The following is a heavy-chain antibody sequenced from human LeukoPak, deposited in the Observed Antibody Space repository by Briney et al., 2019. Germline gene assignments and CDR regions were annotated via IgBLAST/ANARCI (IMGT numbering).Heavy chain of an antibody. D-gene: IGHD2-15*01. Sequence: GASVKVSCKASGYTFTSDINWVRQATGQGLEWMGWMNPSSGNTDYAPKFQGRVTMTRDISIRTAYVELSSLRSEDTAVYYCARGAVSRDCSGGSCYHFDIWGQGTMVTVSS. J-gene: IGHJ3*02. CDR2: MNPSSGNT. CDR1: GYTFTSD. V-gene: IGHV1-8*01. CDR3: ARGAVSRDCSGGSCYHFDI.